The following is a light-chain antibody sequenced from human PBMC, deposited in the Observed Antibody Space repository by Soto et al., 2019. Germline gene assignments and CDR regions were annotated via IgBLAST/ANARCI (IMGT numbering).Light chain of an antibody. Sequence: DIQMTQSPSTLSASVGDRVTITCRASQSISSYLAWYQQKPGKAPKLLIYRASSLESGVPSRFSGSGSGTEFTLTISSLQPDDFATYYCQLYQSYWTFGQGTKVEI. V-gene: IGKV1-5*03. J-gene: IGKJ1*01. CDR3: QLYQSYWT. CDR2: RAS. CDR1: QSISSY.